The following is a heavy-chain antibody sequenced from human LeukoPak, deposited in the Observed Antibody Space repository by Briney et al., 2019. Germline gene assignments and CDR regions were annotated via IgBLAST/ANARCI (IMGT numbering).Heavy chain of an antibody. CDR2: ISSSGSTI. J-gene: IGHJ4*02. Sequence: PGGSLRLSCAASGFTFSSYEMNWVRQAPGKGLEWVSYISSSGSTIYYADSVKGRFTISRDNAKNSLYLQMNSLRAEDTAVYYCARDRPVGGSWYGIDPGVWGQGTLVTVSS. D-gene: IGHD6-13*01. CDR1: GFTFSSYE. CDR3: ARDRPVGGSWYGIDPGV. V-gene: IGHV3-48*03.